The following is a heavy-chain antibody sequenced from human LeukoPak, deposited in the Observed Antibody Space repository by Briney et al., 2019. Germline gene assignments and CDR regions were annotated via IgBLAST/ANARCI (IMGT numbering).Heavy chain of an antibody. D-gene: IGHD1-26*01. J-gene: IGHJ4*02. CDR3: AKEVGATQLDY. V-gene: IGHV3-23*01. CDR2: ISHSAGST. Sequence: GGSLRLSCAASGFTFGSYAMSWARQAPGKGLEWVSAISHSAGSTYYADSVKGRFTISRDSSQNTLYLQMNSLRAEDTAVYYCAKEVGATQLDYWGQGTLVTVSS. CDR1: GFTFGSYA.